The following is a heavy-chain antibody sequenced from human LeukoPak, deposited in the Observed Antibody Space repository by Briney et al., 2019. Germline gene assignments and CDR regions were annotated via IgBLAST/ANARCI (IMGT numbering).Heavy chain of an antibody. J-gene: IGHJ3*02. Sequence: GESLRLSCAASGFTVSSNDMSWVRQAPGKGLEWVSLIYSGGSTYYADSVKGRFTISRDNSKNTLYLQMNSLRAEDTAVYYCARGPNYYDSTEGAFDIWGQGTMVTVSS. D-gene: IGHD3-22*01. CDR2: IYSGGST. CDR1: GFTVSSND. CDR3: ARGPNYYDSTEGAFDI. V-gene: IGHV3-53*01.